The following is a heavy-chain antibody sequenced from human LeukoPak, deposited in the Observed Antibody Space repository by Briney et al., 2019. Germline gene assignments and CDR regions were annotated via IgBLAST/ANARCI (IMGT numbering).Heavy chain of an antibody. CDR1: GFTFSSYS. D-gene: IGHD3-10*01. Sequence: PGGSLRLSCAASGFTFSSYSMNWVRQAPGKGLEWVSSISSSSSYIYYADSVKGRFTISRDNAKNSLYLQMNSLRAEDTAVYYCARGGYYGSGSYYNYYYGIGVWGKGTTVTVSS. CDR2: ISSSSSYI. CDR3: ARGGYYGSGSYYNYYYGIGV. V-gene: IGHV3-21*01. J-gene: IGHJ6*04.